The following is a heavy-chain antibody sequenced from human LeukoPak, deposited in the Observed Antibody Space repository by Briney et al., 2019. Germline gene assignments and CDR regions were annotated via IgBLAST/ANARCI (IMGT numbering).Heavy chain of an antibody. D-gene: IGHD6-19*01. CDR1: GGSFSGYY. Sequence: SETLSLTCAVYGGSFSGYYWSWIRQPPGKGLEWIGEINHSGSTNYNPSLKSRVTISVDTSKNEFSLKLSSVTAADTAVYYCASSIAVADDYWRQGTLVSVPS. CDR2: INHSGST. CDR3: ASSIAVADDY. J-gene: IGHJ4*02. V-gene: IGHV4-34*01.